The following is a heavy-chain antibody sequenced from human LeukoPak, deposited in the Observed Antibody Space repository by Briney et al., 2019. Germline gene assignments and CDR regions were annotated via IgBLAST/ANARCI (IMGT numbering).Heavy chain of an antibody. CDR3: ARGYGDDAFDI. Sequence: ASVKVSCKASGGTFSSYAISWVRQAPGQGLEWMGRIIPILGIANYAQKFHGRVTITADKSTSTAYMELSSLRSEDTAVYYCARGYGDDAFDIWGQGTMVTVSS. D-gene: IGHD4-17*01. J-gene: IGHJ3*02. V-gene: IGHV1-69*04. CDR2: IIPILGIA. CDR1: GGTFSSYA.